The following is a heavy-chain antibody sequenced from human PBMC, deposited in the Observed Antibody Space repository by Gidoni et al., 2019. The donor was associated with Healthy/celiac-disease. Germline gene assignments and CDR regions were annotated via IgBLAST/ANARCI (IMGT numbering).Heavy chain of an antibody. V-gene: IGHV2-5*02. CDR1: GFPLRTSGVG. CDR3: AHTRPPYSSSLGFDP. Sequence: QITLKESGPTLVKPTQTLTLTCTFSGFPLRTSGVGVGWIRQPPGKALEWLALIYWDDDKRYSPSLKSRLTITKDTSKNQVVLTMTNMDPVDTATYYCAHTRPPYSSSLGFDPWGQGTLVTVSS. J-gene: IGHJ5*02. CDR2: IYWDDDK. D-gene: IGHD6-6*01.